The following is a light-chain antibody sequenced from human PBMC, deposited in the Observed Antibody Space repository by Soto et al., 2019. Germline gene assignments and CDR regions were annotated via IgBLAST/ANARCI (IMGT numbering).Light chain of an antibody. CDR3: QQYGSSPPVT. Sequence: IVMTQSPATLSVSPGDRVTLSCRASQSVSSDLAWYQQRPGQAPRLLIYGASTRATGIPARFSGSGSGTDFTLTISRLEPEDFAVYYCQQYGSSPPVTFGGGTKVDIK. V-gene: IGKV3-15*01. J-gene: IGKJ4*01. CDR2: GAS. CDR1: QSVSSD.